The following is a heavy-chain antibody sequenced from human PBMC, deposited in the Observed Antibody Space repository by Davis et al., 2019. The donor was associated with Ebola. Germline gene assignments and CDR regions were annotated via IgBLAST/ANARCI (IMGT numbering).Heavy chain of an antibody. CDR1: GFTFSNAW. V-gene: IGHV3-15*01. Sequence: PGGSLRLSCAASGFTFSNAWMSWVRQAPGKGLEWVGRIKSKTDGGTTDYAAPVKGRFTISRDDSKNTLYLQMNSLKTEDTAVYYCTSALRSITMIVVDDAFDIWGQGTMVTVSS. CDR3: TSALRSITMIVVDDAFDI. D-gene: IGHD3-22*01. CDR2: IKSKTDGGTT. J-gene: IGHJ3*02.